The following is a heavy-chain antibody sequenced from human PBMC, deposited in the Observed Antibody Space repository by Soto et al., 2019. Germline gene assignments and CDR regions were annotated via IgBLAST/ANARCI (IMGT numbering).Heavy chain of an antibody. Sequence: GGSLRLSCAASGFTFSSYGMHWVRQAPGKWLEWVLVISYDGSNKYYADSVKGRFTISRDNSKNTLYLQMNSLRAEDTAVYYCAKVKPEGVYSSVSFDYWGQGTLVTVSS. CDR2: ISYDGSNK. CDR1: GFTFSSYG. D-gene: IGHD4-4*01. V-gene: IGHV3-30*18. CDR3: AKVKPEGVYSSVSFDY. J-gene: IGHJ4*02.